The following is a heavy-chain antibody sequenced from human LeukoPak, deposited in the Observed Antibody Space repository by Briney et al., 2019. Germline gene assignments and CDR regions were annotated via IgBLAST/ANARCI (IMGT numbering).Heavy chain of an antibody. CDR1: GGSFSGYY. CDR2: ISYRGST. V-gene: IGHV4-59*01. D-gene: IGHD1-7*01. Sequence: SETLSLTCAVYGGSFSGYYWSWIRQPPGKGLEWIGCISYRGSTNYNPSLKSRVTISVDTSKNQFSLKVSSVTAADTAVYYCARDPGTGTRTYYFDYWGQGTLVTVSS. CDR3: ARDPGTGTRTYYFDY. J-gene: IGHJ4*02.